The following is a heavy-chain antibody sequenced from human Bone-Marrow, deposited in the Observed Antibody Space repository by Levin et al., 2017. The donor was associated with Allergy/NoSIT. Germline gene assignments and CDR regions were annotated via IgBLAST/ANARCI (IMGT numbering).Heavy chain of an antibody. CDR1: GWSLSGYY. Sequence: PSETLSLTCSVYGWSLSGYYLNWIRQTPGKGLEWIGEINHSGVTNYNPSLTTRVTLSLDKSKSQISLRLTSVTAADTGVYYCARGHSSYYPNDAFDIWGRGTIVTVSS. V-gene: IGHV4-34*01. CDR3: ARGHSSYYPNDAFDI. J-gene: IGHJ3*02. D-gene: IGHD2/OR15-2a*01. CDR2: INHSGVT.